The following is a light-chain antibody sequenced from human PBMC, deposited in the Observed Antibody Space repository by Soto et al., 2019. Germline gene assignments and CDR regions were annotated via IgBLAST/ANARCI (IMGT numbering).Light chain of an antibody. CDR2: EVS. CDR3: SSYAGSNNLV. V-gene: IGLV2-8*01. CDR1: SSDVGGYNY. Sequence: QSVLTQPPSASGSPGQSVTISCTGTSSDVGGYNYVSWYQQHPGKAPKLMIYEVSKRPSGVPDRFSGSKSGNTASLTVSGLQAEDEAVYYCSSYAGSNNLVFGTGTKLTVL. J-gene: IGLJ1*01.